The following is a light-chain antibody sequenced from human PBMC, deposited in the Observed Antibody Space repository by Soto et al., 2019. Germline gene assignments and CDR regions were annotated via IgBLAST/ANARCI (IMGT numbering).Light chain of an antibody. V-gene: IGKV3-15*01. Sequence: EIVMTPSPATLSVSPGERATLSCRASQSVSSNLAWYQQKPGQAPRLLIYGASTRATGIPARFSGSGSGTEFTLTISSLQSEDFAVYYCQQYNNWPRTFGGGTKV. CDR3: QQYNNWPRT. CDR1: QSVSSN. CDR2: GAS. J-gene: IGKJ4*01.